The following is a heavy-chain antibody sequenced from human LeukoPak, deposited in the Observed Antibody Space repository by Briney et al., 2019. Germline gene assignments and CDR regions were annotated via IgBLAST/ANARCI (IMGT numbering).Heavy chain of an antibody. CDR1: GFTFSGYY. D-gene: IGHD1-26*01. Sequence: SGGSLRLSCAASGFTFSGYYMSWIRQAPGKGLEWVSYISSSGSTIYYADSVKGRFTISRDNAKNPLYLQMNSLRAEDTAVYYCARAQWELPTFDYWGQGTLVTVSS. CDR2: ISSSGSTI. V-gene: IGHV3-11*01. J-gene: IGHJ4*02. CDR3: ARAQWELPTFDY.